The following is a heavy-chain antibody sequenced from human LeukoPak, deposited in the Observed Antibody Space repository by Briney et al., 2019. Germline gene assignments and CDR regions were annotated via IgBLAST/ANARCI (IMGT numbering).Heavy chain of an antibody. J-gene: IGHJ6*03. CDR3: ARGVGKLVMAVYYYYYMDV. CDR2: ISAYDGNT. CDR1: GYTFTSYG. V-gene: IGHV1-18*01. D-gene: IGHD6-13*01. Sequence: ASVKVSCKASGYTFTSYGISWVRQAPGQGLEWMGWISAYDGNTNYAQKLQGRVTMTTDTSTSTAYMELRSLRSDDTAVYYCARGVGKLVMAVYYYYYMDVWGKGTTVTVSS.